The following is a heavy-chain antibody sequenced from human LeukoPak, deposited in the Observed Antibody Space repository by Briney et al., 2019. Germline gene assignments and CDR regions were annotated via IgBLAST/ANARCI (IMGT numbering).Heavy chain of an antibody. CDR2: IYYSGST. CDR3: ARRLAYGDYSRPYYFDY. D-gene: IGHD4-17*01. Sequence: SETLSLTCTVSGGSISSSSYYWGWIRQPPGKGLEWIRSIYYSGSTYYNPSLKSRVTISVDTSRSQFSLKLSSVTAADTAVYYCARRLAYGDYSRPYYFDYWGQGTLVTVSS. V-gene: IGHV4-39*01. CDR1: GGSISSSSYY. J-gene: IGHJ4*02.